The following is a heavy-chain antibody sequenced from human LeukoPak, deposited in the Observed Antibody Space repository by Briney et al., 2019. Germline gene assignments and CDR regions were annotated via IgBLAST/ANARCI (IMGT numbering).Heavy chain of an antibody. J-gene: IGHJ4*02. CDR1: GYTFTSYD. CDR2: MNPNSGNT. D-gene: IGHD6-13*01. Sequence: GASVKVSCKASGYTFTSYDINWVRQATGQGLEWMGWMNPNSGNTGYAQKFQGRVTMTRNTSISTAYMELSSLRSEDTAVYYCARAYGQLETSGLDYWGQGTLVTVSS. CDR3: ARAYGQLETSGLDY. V-gene: IGHV1-8*01.